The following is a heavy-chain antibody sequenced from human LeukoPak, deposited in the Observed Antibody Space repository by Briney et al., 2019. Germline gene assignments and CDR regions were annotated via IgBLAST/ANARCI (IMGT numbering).Heavy chain of an antibody. CDR3: ARESAVPDAFDI. J-gene: IGHJ3*02. D-gene: IGHD1-1*01. V-gene: IGHV1-3*01. CDR1: GYTFTSYA. CDR2: INAGNGNT. Sequence: ASVKVSCKASGYTFTSYAMHWVRQAPGQRLEWMGWINAGNGNTKYSQKFQGRVTITRDTSASTAYMELSSLRSEDTAVYYCARESAVPDAFDIWGQGTMVTVSS.